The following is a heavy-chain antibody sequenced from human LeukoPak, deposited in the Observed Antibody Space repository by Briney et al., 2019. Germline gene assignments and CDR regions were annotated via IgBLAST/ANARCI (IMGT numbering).Heavy chain of an antibody. CDR2: ISYDGSNK. CDR1: GFTFSSYG. V-gene: IGHV3-30*03. Sequence: PGRSLRLSCAASGFTFSSYGMHWVRQAPGKGLEWVAVISYDGSNKYYADSVKGRFTISRDNSKNTLYLQMNSLRAEDTAVYYCAREKESYGDHRRDYYFDYWGQGTLVTVSS. D-gene: IGHD4-17*01. CDR3: AREKESYGDHRRDYYFDY. J-gene: IGHJ4*02.